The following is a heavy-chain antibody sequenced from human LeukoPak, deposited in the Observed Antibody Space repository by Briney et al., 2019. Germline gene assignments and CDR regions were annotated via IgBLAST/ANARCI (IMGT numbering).Heavy chain of an antibody. CDR1: GGTFSSYA. J-gene: IGHJ4*02. CDR3: ARKMSRGNFDY. CDR2: IIPLLGTA. Sequence: SVKVSCKASGGTFSSYAISWVRQAPGQGLEWMGGIIPLLGTANYAQKFQGRVTMTRDTSTSTVYMELSSLRSEDTAVYYCARKMSRGNFDYWGQGTLVTVSS. V-gene: IGHV1-69*10. D-gene: IGHD3-10*01.